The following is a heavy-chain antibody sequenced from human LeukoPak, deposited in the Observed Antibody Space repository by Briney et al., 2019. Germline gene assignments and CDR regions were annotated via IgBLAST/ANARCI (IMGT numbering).Heavy chain of an antibody. J-gene: IGHJ4*02. V-gene: IGHV3-30*18. CDR3: AKDRYGSGIGYFDY. CDR2: ISYDGRNK. CDR1: GFSFSSYG. D-gene: IGHD3-10*01. Sequence: GGSLRLSCAASGFSFSSYGMHWVRQAPGKGLEWVAVISYDGRNKDYADSVKGRFTISRDNSKNTLYLQMNSLRAEDTAVYYCAKDRYGSGIGYFDYWGQGTLVTVSS.